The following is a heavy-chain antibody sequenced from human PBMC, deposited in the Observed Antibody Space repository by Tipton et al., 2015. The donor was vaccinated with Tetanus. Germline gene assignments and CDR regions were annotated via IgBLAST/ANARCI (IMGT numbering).Heavy chain of an antibody. CDR2: VYYTGST. CDR3: AGVTAQRTELYFDH. J-gene: IGHJ4*02. D-gene: IGHD6-13*01. V-gene: IGHV4-61*08. Sequence: TLSLTCAVSGGSISSGDYSWSWIRQPPGKGLEWIGYVYYTGSTNHNPSLKSRVTISMDRSKNQISLQLTSVTAADTAVYFCAGVTAQRTELYFDHWGQGTLVTVSS. CDR1: GGSISSGDYS.